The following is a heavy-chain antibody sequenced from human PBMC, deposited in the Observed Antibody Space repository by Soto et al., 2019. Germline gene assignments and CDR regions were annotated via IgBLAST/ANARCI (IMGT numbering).Heavy chain of an antibody. Sequence: QVQLVQSGAEVKKPGASVKVSCKASGYTFTSYGISWVRQAPEQGLEWMGWISAYNGNTNYAQKLQGRVTMTTDTSTSTAYMELRSLRSDDTAVHYCARGVYGSGSYPNGYYFDYWGQGTLVTVSS. D-gene: IGHD3-10*01. CDR3: ARGVYGSGSYPNGYYFDY. J-gene: IGHJ4*02. CDR1: GYTFTSYG. CDR2: ISAYNGNT. V-gene: IGHV1-18*01.